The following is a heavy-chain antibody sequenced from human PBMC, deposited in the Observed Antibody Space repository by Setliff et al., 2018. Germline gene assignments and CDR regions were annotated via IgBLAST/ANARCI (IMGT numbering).Heavy chain of an antibody. J-gene: IGHJ3*02. Sequence: ASVKVSCKASAYTFTDYGIYWVRQAPGQGLEWMGWISAYNGRTNYAEKFHARVTMTTDTATCTAYMELRSLKSDDTAVYYCARASGGNSVEDGFDIWGQGTMVTVSS. CDR1: AYTFTDYG. CDR2: ISAYNGRT. CDR3: ARASGGNSVEDGFDI. V-gene: IGHV1-18*01. D-gene: IGHD1-26*01.